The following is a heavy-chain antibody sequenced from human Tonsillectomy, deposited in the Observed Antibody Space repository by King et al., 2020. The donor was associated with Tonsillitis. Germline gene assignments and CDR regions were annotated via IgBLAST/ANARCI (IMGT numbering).Heavy chain of an antibody. Sequence: LQLQESGPGLVKPSETLSLTCTVSGGSISSSTYYWGWIRQPPGKGLEWIGSIYYSGNSYTNPSRKSRVTISVDTSKNQLSLKLCSVTAPDTAVYYCARDSYYESSGYPLGWFDPWGQGTLVTVSS. CDR3: ARDSYYESSGYPLGWFDP. J-gene: IGHJ5*02. V-gene: IGHV4-39*02. D-gene: IGHD3-22*01. CDR1: GGSISSSTYY. CDR2: IYYSGNS.